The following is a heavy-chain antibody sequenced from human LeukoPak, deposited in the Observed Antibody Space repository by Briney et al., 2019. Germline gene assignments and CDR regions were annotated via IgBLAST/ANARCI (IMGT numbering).Heavy chain of an antibody. CDR2: INAYNGDT. CDR1: GGTFSSYA. D-gene: IGHD6-6*01. CDR3: ARDHSSSFYYMDV. V-gene: IGHV1-18*01. Sequence: GSSVKVSCKASGGTFSSYAISWVRQAPGQGLEWMGWINAYNGDTNYAQKVQGRITVTTDTSTSTAYMELRSLRSEDTAVYYCARDHSSSFYYMDVWGKGTTVTVSS. J-gene: IGHJ6*03.